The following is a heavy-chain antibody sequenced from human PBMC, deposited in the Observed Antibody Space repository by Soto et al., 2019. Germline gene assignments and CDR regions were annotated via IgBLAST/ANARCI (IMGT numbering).Heavy chain of an antibody. D-gene: IGHD1-26*01. CDR3: ARETTPVGATDFDY. J-gene: IGHJ4*02. V-gene: IGHV3-7*01. Sequence: GRSLRLSCAASGFTFSSYWMSWVRQAPGKGLEWVANIKQDGSEKYYVDSVKGRFTISRDNAKNSLYLQMNSLRAEDTAVYYCARETTPVGATDFDYWGQGTLVTVSS. CDR1: GFTFSSYW. CDR2: IKQDGSEK.